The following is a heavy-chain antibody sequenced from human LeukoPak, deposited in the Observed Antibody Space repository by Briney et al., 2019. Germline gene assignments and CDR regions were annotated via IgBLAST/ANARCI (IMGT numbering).Heavy chain of an antibody. CDR1: GGSFSGYY. D-gene: IGHD2-15*01. J-gene: IGHJ5*02. CDR3: ARAEGGYCSGGSCVPNTRWFDP. V-gene: IGHV4-34*01. CDR2: INHSGST. Sequence: SETLSLTCAVYGGSFSGYYWRWIRQPPGKGLEWIGEINHSGSTNYNPSLKSRVTISVDTSKNQFSLKLSSVTAADTAVYYCARAEGGYCSGGSCVPNTRWFDPWGQGTLVTVSS.